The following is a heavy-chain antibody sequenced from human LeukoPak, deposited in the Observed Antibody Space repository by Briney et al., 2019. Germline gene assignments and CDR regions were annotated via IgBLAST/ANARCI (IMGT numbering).Heavy chain of an antibody. CDR1: GGTFSSYA. D-gene: IGHD6-19*01. CDR2: IIPIFGTA. Sequence: SVKVSCKASGGTFSSYAISWVRQAPGQGLEWMGGIIPIFGTANYAQKFQGRVTMTEDTSTDTAYMELSSLRSEDTAVYYCATPPGIAVAGASYWGQGTLVTVSS. V-gene: IGHV1-69*06. CDR3: ATPPGIAVAGASY. J-gene: IGHJ4*02.